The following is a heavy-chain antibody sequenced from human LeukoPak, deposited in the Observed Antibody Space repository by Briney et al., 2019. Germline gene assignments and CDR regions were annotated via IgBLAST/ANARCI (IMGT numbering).Heavy chain of an antibody. D-gene: IGHD6-19*01. V-gene: IGHV3-30*02. CDR3: AKEIAVAGTPHFDY. CDR2: IWYDGSNK. CDR1: GFTFSSYG. J-gene: IGHJ4*02. Sequence: GGSLRLSCAASGFTFSSYGMHWVRQAPGKGLEWVAVIWYDGSNKYYADSVKGRFTIPRDNSKNTLYLQMNSLRAEDTAVYYCAKEIAVAGTPHFDYWGQGTLVTVSS.